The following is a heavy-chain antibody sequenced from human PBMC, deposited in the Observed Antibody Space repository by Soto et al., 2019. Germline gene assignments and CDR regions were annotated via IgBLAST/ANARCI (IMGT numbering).Heavy chain of an antibody. D-gene: IGHD6-19*01. J-gene: IGHJ6*02. Sequence: GGSLRLSCSASGFTFSSYAMPWVRQAPGKGLEYVSAISSNGGSTYYADSVKGRFTISRDNSKNTLYLQMGSLRAEDMAVYYCARDHSGWYVDYYYYGMDVWGQGTTVTVSS. CDR2: ISSNGGST. CDR3: ARDHSGWYVDYYYYGMDV. CDR1: GFTFSSYA. V-gene: IGHV3-64*02.